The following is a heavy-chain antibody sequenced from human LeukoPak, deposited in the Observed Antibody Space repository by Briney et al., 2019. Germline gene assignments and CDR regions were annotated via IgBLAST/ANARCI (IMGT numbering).Heavy chain of an antibody. CDR2: ISYDGSNK. D-gene: IGHD3-16*01. J-gene: IGHJ4*02. Sequence: GGSLRLSCVASGFTFSTYGMHWVRQAPGKGLEWVAVISYDGSNKYYADSVKGRFTISRDNSKNTLYLQMNSLRAEDTAVYYCANAGGSPGYYFDYWGQGTLVTVSS. CDR3: ANAGGSPGYYFDY. CDR1: GFTFSTYG. V-gene: IGHV3-30*18.